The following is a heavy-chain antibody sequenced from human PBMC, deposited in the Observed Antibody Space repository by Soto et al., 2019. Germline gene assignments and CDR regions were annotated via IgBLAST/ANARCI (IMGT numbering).Heavy chain of an antibody. CDR1: GGSISETYW. V-gene: IGHV4-4*02. D-gene: IGHD6-19*01. CDR3: ARHIGVTGTRGFDY. Sequence: QVQLQESGPGLVEPSETLSLNCAVSGGSISETYWWSWVRQPPGKGLEWIGEISYRGTTHYNPSLRSRVTISMDTSRNPISLTLISVTAADSASYYCARHIGVTGTRGFDYWGQGTLVTVSS. J-gene: IGHJ4*02. CDR2: ISYRGTT.